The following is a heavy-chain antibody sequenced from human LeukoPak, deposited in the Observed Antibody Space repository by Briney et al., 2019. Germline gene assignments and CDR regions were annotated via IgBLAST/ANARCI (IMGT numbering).Heavy chain of an antibody. Sequence: GRSLRLSCAASGFTFSSYGMHWVRQAPGKGLEGVAVICYDGSNKYYADSVKGRFTISRDNSKNTLYLQMNSLRAEDTAVYYCAKDFFAAAGYYYYMDVWGKGTTVTVSS. CDR3: AKDFFAAAGYYYYMDV. D-gene: IGHD6-13*01. CDR1: GFTFSSYG. J-gene: IGHJ6*03. V-gene: IGHV3-33*06. CDR2: ICYDGSNK.